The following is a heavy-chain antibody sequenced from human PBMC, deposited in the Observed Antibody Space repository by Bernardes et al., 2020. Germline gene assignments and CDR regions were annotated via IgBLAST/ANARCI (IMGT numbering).Heavy chain of an antibody. CDR2: ISGSGGST. J-gene: IGHJ6*02. CDR1: GFTFSSYA. V-gene: IGHV3-23*01. Sequence: GSLRLSCAASGFTFSSYAMSWVRQAPGKGLEWVSAISGSGGSTYYADSVKGRFTISRDNSKNTLYLQMNSLRAEDTAVYYCAKLGIAAAGTYYYYGMDVWGQGTTVTVSS. CDR3: AKLGIAAAGTYYYYGMDV. D-gene: IGHD6-13*01.